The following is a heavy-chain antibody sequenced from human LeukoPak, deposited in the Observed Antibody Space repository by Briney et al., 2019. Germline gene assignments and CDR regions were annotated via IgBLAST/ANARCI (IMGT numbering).Heavy chain of an antibody. J-gene: IGHJ4*02. Sequence: ASVKVSCKASGGTFSSYAISWVRQAPGQGLEWMGWVSAYADDTNYVQKFRGRITMTTDTSTSTAYMELRSLRSDDTAVYYCARDCIGCLGFDYWGQGTLVTVSS. CDR1: GGTFSSYA. D-gene: IGHD1-26*01. CDR3: ARDCIGCLGFDY. CDR2: VSAYADDT. V-gene: IGHV1-18*01.